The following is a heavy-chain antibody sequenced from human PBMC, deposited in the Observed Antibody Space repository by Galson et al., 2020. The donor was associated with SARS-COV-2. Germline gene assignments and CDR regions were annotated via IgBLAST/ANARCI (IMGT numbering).Heavy chain of an antibody. J-gene: IGHJ6*02. CDR2: ISSSSSTI. V-gene: IGHV3-48*01. D-gene: IGHD2-15*01. CDR1: GFTFSYYS. CDR3: ARDGCSGGDCYSYVMDV. Sequence: TGGSLRLSCAASGFTFSYYSMNWVRQAPGKGLEWLSYISSSSSTIYYADSVKGRFTISRDNAKNSLYLQMNSLRGEDTAVYYCARDGCSGGDCYSYVMDVWGQGTTVAVSS.